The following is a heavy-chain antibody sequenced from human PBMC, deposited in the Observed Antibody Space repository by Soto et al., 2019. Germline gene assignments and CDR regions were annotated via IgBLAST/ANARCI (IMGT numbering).Heavy chain of an antibody. D-gene: IGHD2-8*01. CDR3: ARSSGYCTNGVCLSWFDP. V-gene: IGHV4-59*08. Sequence: SETLSLTCTVSGGSISSYYWSWIRQPPGKGLEWIGYIYYSGSINYNPSLKSRVTISVDTSKNQFSLKLSSVTAADTAVYYCARSSGYCTNGVCLSWFDPWGQGTLVTVSS. J-gene: IGHJ5*02. CDR2: IYYSGSI. CDR1: GGSISSYY.